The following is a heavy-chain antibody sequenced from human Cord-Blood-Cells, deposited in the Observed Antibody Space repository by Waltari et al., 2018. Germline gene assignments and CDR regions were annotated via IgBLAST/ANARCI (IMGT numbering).Heavy chain of an antibody. CDR3: ATLIADYYYYGMDV. CDR1: GGSFSGYY. Sequence: QVQLQQWGAGLLQPSETLSLTCAVYGGSFSGYYWIWIRQPPGKGLWLIGEINHSGSTNYNPSLKSRVTISVDTSKNQFSLKLSSVTAADTAVYYCATLIADYYYYGMDVWGQGTTVTVSS. CDR2: INHSGST. J-gene: IGHJ6*02. V-gene: IGHV4-34*01. D-gene: IGHD3-22*01.